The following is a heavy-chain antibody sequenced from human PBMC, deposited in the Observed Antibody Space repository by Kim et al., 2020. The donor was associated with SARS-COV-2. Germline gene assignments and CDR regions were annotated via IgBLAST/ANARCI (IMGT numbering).Heavy chain of an antibody. J-gene: IGHJ4*03. CDR1: GYTVSKNW. Sequence: GESLKSSGQGSGYTVSKNWIAWVRQTPDKGLEWVGIIYPDVSDTKYGPSFQGRVIISADTSSSTAFLQWRSLQASDTAMYYCAKTSRTGLATGY. CDR3: AKTSRTGLATGY. V-gene: IGHV5-51*01. CDR2: IYPDVSDT.